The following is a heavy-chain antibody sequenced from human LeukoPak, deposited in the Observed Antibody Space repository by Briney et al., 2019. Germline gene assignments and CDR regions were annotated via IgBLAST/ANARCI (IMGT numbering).Heavy chain of an antibody. CDR2: IRSKANSYAT. Sequence: GGSPRLSRAASGFTFSGSAMHWVRQASGKGLEWVGRIRSKANSYATAYAASVKGRFTISRDDSKNTAYLQMNSLKTEDTAVYYCTRRRGIAVAGTSYYYYMDVWGKGTTVTVSS. D-gene: IGHD6-19*01. CDR3: TRRRGIAVAGTSYYYYMDV. CDR1: GFTFSGSA. V-gene: IGHV3-73*01. J-gene: IGHJ6*03.